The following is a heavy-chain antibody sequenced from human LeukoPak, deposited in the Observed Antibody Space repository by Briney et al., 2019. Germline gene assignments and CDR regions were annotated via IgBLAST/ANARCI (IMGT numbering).Heavy chain of an antibody. D-gene: IGHD2-21*02. J-gene: IGHJ4*02. CDR2: FDPEDGET. V-gene: IGHV1-24*01. CDR3: ATLVVTAIPTYYFDY. Sequence: EASVKVSCKVSGYTLTELSMHWVRQAPGKGLEWMGGFDPEDGETIYAQKFQGRVTMTEDTSTDTAYMELSSLRSEDTAVYYCATLVVTAIPTYYFDYWGQGTLVTVSS. CDR1: GYTLTELS.